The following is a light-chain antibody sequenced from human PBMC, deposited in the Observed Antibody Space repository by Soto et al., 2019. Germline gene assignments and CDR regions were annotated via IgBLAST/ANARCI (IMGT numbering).Light chain of an antibody. V-gene: IGLV2-14*01. Sequence: QSALTQPASVSGSPGQSITISCSGSSSDVGGYNSVSWYQQHPGKAPKLLIYEVTNRPSGLSNRFSGSKSGSAASLTISWLQAEDEADYYCNSYTSSGTYVFGTGTQLTVL. CDR1: SSDVGGYNS. J-gene: IGLJ1*01. CDR2: EVT. CDR3: NSYTSSGTYV.